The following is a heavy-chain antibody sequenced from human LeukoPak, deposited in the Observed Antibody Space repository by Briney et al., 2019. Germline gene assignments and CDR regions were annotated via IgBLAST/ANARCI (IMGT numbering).Heavy chain of an antibody. CDR1: GFTFSSYW. CDR3: ARESYCSGGSCYSGRAFDI. Sequence: GGSLRLSCAASGFTFSSYWMHWVRQAPGKGLVWVSRIKTDGSRTSYADSVKGRFTISRDNAKNTLYLQMNSLRAEDTAVYYCARESYCSGGSCYSGRAFDIWGQGTMVTVSS. CDR2: IKTDGSRT. J-gene: IGHJ3*02. D-gene: IGHD2-15*01. V-gene: IGHV3-74*01.